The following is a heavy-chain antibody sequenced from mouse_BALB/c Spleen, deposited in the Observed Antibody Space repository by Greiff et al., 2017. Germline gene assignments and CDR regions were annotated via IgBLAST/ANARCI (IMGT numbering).Heavy chain of an antibody. J-gene: IGHJ2*01. CDR2: INPSTGYT. CDR3: ARPGANDYDSDY. CDR1: GYTFTSYW. V-gene: IGHV1-7*01. Sequence: QVQLQQSGAELAKPGASVKMSCKASGYTFTSYWMHWVKQRPGQGLEWIGYINPSTGYTEYNQKFKDKATLTADKSSSTAYMQLSSLTSEDSAVYYCARPGANDYDSDYWGQGTTLTVSS. D-gene: IGHD2-4*01.